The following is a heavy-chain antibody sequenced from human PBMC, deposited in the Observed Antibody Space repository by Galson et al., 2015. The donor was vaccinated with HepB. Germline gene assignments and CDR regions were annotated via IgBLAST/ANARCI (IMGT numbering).Heavy chain of an antibody. Sequence: TLSLTCAVYGGSFSGYYWSWIRQPPGKGLEWIGEINHSGSTNYNPSLKSRVTISVDTSKNQFSLKLSSVTAADTAVYYCARRSPPLILGTKYYFDYWGQGTLVTVSS. J-gene: IGHJ4*02. CDR1: GGSFSGYY. CDR2: INHSGST. D-gene: IGHD7-27*01. CDR3: ARRSPPLILGTKYYFDY. V-gene: IGHV4-34*01.